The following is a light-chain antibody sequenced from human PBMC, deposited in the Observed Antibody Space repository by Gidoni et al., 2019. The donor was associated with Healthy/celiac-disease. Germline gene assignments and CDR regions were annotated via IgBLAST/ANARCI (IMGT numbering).Light chain of an antibody. J-gene: IGKJ4*01. CDR2: DAS. CDR1: QSISSW. V-gene: IGKV1-5*01. Sequence: DIQMTQSPSTLSASVGDRVTITCRASQSISSWLAWYQQKPGKAPKLLIYDASSLESGVPSRFSGSGSRTESTLTISSLQPDDFATYYCQQYNSYPLTFGGGTKVEIK. CDR3: QQYNSYPLT.